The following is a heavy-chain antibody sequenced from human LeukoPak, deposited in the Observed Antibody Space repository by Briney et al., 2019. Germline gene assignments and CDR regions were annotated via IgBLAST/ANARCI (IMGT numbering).Heavy chain of an antibody. Sequence: GGSLRLSCAASGFRFSSYAMSWVRQAPGKGLEWVSAISGSGVSTYYADSVKGRFTVSRDNSKSTLYLQMSSLRAEDTAVYYCAKDERNWNYNLASQTYDWGQGTLVTVSS. CDR2: ISGSGVST. CDR1: GFRFSSYA. CDR3: AKDERNWNYNLASQTYD. D-gene: IGHD1-7*01. V-gene: IGHV3-23*01. J-gene: IGHJ4*02.